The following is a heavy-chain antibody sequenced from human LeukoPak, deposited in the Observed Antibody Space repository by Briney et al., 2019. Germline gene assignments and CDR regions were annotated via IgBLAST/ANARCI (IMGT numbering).Heavy chain of an antibody. CDR1: GGSISSYY. D-gene: IGHD4-11*01. J-gene: IGHJ3*02. CDR2: IYYSGST. Sequence: SETLSLTCTVSGGSISSYYWSWIRQPPGKGLEWIGYIYYSGSTNYNPSLKSRVTISVDTSKNQFSLKLSSVTAADTAVCYCARFSTVTEAFDIWGQGTMVTVSS. CDR3: ARFSTVTEAFDI. V-gene: IGHV4-59*01.